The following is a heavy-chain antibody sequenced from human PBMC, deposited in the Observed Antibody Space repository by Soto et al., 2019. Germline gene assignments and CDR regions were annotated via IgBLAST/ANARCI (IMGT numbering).Heavy chain of an antibody. CDR1: GAALNSGNYY. CDR3: ARLRIATNNYKWFDP. D-gene: IGHD2-21*01. V-gene: IGHV4-31*03. Sequence: SETLSLTCSVSGAALNSGNYYWSWIRQVPGKGLEWIGHIYVTGAVDYNPSLRDRITISQDTSERQFSLNLRLVSAADTAVYYCARLRIATNNYKWFDPWGQGTLVTVSS. CDR2: IYVTGAV. J-gene: IGHJ5*02.